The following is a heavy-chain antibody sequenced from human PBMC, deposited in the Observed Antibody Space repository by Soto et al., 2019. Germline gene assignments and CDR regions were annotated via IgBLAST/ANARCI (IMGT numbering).Heavy chain of an antibody. CDR2: IYYSGST. CDR1: GGSISSYY. Sequence: PSETLSLTCTVSGGSISSYYWSWIRQPPGKGLEWIGYIYYSGSTNYNPSLKSRVTISVDTSKNQFSLKLSSVTAADTAVYYCAGITTVTASWGQGTLVTVSS. D-gene: IGHD4-17*01. J-gene: IGHJ4*02. CDR3: AGITTVTAS. V-gene: IGHV4-59*01.